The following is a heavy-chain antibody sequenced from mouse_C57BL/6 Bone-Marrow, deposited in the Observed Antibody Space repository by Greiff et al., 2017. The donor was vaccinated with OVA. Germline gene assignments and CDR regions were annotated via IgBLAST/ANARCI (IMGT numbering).Heavy chain of an antibody. CDR3: TRNDGRNFDY. D-gene: IGHD1-2*01. V-gene: IGHV1-15*01. Sequence: VQLKQSGAELVRPGASVTLSCKASGYTFTDYEMHWVKQTPVHGLEWIGAIDPETGGTAYNQKFKGEAILTADKSSSTAYMELRSLTSEDSAVYYCTRNDGRNFDYWGQGTTLTVSS. CDR1: GYTFTDYE. J-gene: IGHJ2*01. CDR2: IDPETGGT.